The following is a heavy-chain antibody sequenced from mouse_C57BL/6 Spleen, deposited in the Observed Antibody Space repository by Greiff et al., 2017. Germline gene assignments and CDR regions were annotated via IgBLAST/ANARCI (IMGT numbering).Heavy chain of an antibody. CDR3: ASYSNYDELDY. CDR1: GYSITSGYY. CDR2: ISYDGSN. J-gene: IGHJ2*01. D-gene: IGHD2-5*01. Sequence: EVQLQQSGPGLVKPSPSLSLTCSVTGYSITSGYYWNWIRQFPGNKLEWMGYISYDGSNNYNPSLKNRISITRDTSKNQFFLKLKSVTTEDTATYYCASYSNYDELDYWGQGTTLTVSS. V-gene: IGHV3-6*01.